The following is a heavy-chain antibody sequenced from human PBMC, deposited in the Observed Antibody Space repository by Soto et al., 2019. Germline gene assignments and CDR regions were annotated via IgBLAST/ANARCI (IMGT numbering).Heavy chain of an antibody. CDR3: VRGGNAAGAFDI. V-gene: IGHV3-33*01. CDR2: IWDDGIKK. D-gene: IGHD3-16*01. CDR1: GFTFSHYA. J-gene: IGHJ3*02. Sequence: QVQLVESGGGVVEPGRSLRLSCATSGFTFSHYALHWVRQAPGKGLDWVAVIWDDGIKKFYTDSVNGRFIISRDNSENMVYLQMNSLRAEDTAVYYCVRGGNAAGAFDIWGQGTVLTVFS.